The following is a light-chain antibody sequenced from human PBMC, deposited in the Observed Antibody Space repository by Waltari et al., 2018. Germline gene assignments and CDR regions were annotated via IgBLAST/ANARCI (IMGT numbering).Light chain of an antibody. CDR1: TGAVTSAYY. CDR3: LLWYGGALV. Sequence: QTVGTQESSLTVSPGGTVTRTCASSTGAVTSAYYPRWFQPKPGQVPSTLIYSISIKEFWPPARFSGSLLGGKAALTLSGVQPEDEAEYYCLLWYGGALVFGGGTKVTVL. V-gene: IGLV7-43*01. J-gene: IGLJ3*02. CDR2: SIS.